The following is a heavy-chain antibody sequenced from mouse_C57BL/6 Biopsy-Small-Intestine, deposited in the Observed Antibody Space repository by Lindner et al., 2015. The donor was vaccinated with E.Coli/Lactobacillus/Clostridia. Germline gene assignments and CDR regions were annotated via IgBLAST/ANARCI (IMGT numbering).Heavy chain of an antibody. V-gene: IGHV1-42*01. CDR3: ARSSRGRTHPDY. Sequence: VQLQESGPELVKPGASVKISCKASGNSFTGYYMNWVKQSPEKSLEWIGEINPSTGGTTYNQKFRARATMTVDESSTTAYMQLKSLTSEDSAVYYCARSSRGRTHPDYWGQGTTLTVSS. J-gene: IGHJ2*01. CDR1: GNSFTGYY. D-gene: IGHD1-1*01. CDR2: INPSTGGT.